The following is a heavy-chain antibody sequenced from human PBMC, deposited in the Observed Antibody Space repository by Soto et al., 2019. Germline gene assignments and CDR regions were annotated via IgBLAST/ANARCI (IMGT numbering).Heavy chain of an antibody. J-gene: IGHJ4*02. CDR3: AKDITMVRGAMTN. CDR1: GFTFDDYA. D-gene: IGHD3-10*01. V-gene: IGHV3-9*01. Sequence: GGSLRLSCAASGFTFDDYAMHWVRQAPGKGLEWVSGISWNSGSIGYADSVKGRFTISRDNAKNSLYLQMNSLRAEDTALYYCAKDITMVRGAMTNWGQGTLVTVSS. CDR2: ISWNSGSI.